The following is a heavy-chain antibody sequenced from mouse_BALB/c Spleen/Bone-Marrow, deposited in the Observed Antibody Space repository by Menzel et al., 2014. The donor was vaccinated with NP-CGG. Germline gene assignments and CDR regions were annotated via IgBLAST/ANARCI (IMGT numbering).Heavy chain of an antibody. J-gene: IGHJ1*01. V-gene: IGHV1-14*01. D-gene: IGHD2-13*01. Sequence: VQLQQSGPELVKPGASVKMSCKASGYTFTSYVMHWVKQKPGQGLEWIGNINPYNDGTKYNEKFKGKATLTSDKSSSTAFMELSSLTSEDSAVYYCARSLYGDDWYFDVWGAGTTVTVSS. CDR3: ARSLYGDDWYFDV. CDR1: GYTFTSYV. CDR2: INPYNDGT.